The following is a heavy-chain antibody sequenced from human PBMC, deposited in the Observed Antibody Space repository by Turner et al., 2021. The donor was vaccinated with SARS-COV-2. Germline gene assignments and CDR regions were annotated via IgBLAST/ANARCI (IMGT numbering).Heavy chain of an antibody. CDR3: ATGYAYCGGDCSIHY. D-gene: IGHD2-21*02. J-gene: IGHJ4*02. V-gene: IGHV1-24*01. Sequence: QVQLVQSGAEVKKPGASVKVSCKVSGYTLIELSMHWVRPAPGKGLEWIGGFDPEDGETISAQKFQGRVTMTEDTSTDTAYMELSSLRSEDTAVYYCATGYAYCGGDCSIHYWGQGTLVTVSS. CDR1: GYTLIELS. CDR2: FDPEDGET.